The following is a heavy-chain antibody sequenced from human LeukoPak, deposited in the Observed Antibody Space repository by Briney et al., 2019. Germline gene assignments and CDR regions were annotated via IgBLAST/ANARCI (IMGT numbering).Heavy chain of an antibody. D-gene: IGHD3-22*01. V-gene: IGHV3-33*06. CDR3: AKTTNYYDSSGYSYYFGY. CDR2: IWYDGSNK. Sequence: GGSLRLSCAASGFTFSSYGMHWVRQAPGKGLEWVAVIWYDGSNKYYADSVKGRFTISRDNSKNTLYLQMNSLRAEDTAVYYCAKTTNYYDSSGYSYYFGYWGQGTLVTVSS. CDR1: GFTFSSYG. J-gene: IGHJ4*02.